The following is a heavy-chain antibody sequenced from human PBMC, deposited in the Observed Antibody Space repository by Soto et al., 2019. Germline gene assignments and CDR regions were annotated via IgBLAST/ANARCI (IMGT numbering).Heavy chain of an antibody. Sequence: GASVKVSCKASGGTFSSYAISRVRQAPGQGLEWMGGIIPIFGTANYAQKFQGRVTITADESTSTAYMELSSLRSEDTAVYYCARDITYYYDSSGLRYGMDVWGQGTKVTVSS. CDR2: IIPIFGTA. CDR1: GGTFSSYA. CDR3: ARDITYYYDSSGLRYGMDV. D-gene: IGHD3-22*01. V-gene: IGHV1-69*13. J-gene: IGHJ6*02.